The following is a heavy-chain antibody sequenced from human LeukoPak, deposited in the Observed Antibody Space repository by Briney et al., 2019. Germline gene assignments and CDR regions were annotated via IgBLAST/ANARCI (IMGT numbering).Heavy chain of an antibody. CDR3: ARGSYDRDAFDI. V-gene: IGHV4-39*01. D-gene: IGHD3-10*01. Sequence: SETLSLTCTVSGGSISSSSYYWGWIRQPPGKGLEWIGSIYYSGSTYYNPSLKSRVTISVDTSKNQFSLKLSSVTAADMAVYYCARGSYDRDAFDIWGQGTMVTVSS. CDR1: GGSISSSSYY. J-gene: IGHJ3*02. CDR2: IYYSGST.